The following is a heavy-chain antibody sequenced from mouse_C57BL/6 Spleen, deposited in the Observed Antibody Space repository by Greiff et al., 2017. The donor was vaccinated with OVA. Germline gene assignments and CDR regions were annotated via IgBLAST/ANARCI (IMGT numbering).Heavy chain of an antibody. CDR2: IDPSDSYT. Sequence: QVQLQQPGAELVKPGASVKLSCKASGYTFTSYWMQWVKQRPGQGLEWIGEIDPSDSYTNYNQKFKGKATLTVDTSSSTAYMQLSSLTSEDSAVYYCARLARSTMVVDYWGQGTSVTVSS. J-gene: IGHJ4*01. D-gene: IGHD2-13*01. CDR3: ARLARSTMVVDY. CDR1: GYTFTSYW. V-gene: IGHV1-50*01.